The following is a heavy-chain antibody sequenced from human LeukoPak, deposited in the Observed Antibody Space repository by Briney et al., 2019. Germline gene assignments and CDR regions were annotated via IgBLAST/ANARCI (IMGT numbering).Heavy chain of an antibody. CDR1: ASTFSSYA. CDR2: ISGSGGGT. CDR3: AKDSAIVPAAPYGMDV. V-gene: IGHV3-23*01. Sequence: GGSLRLSCAASASTFSSYAMNWVCQAPGKGLEWVSTISGSGGGTYYADSVKGRFTISRDNPKNTLYLHMDSLRAEDTAVYYCAKDSAIVPAAPYGMDVWGQGTTVTVSS. J-gene: IGHJ6*02. D-gene: IGHD2-2*01.